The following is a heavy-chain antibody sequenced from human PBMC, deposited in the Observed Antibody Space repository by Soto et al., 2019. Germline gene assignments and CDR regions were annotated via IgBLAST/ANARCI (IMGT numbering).Heavy chain of an antibody. D-gene: IGHD3-3*02. Sequence: QVQLVESGGGVVHPGRSLRLSCAASGFSFSSFGSHWVRQAPGKGLEWVALISYDGSNQYYADSVKGRFTISRDNSNNTLYLQMDSLRAEDTAVYYCAKDREYCIRKRRPNGNHHDYCGMDVWGRGTTFTVS. CDR3: AKDREYCIRKRRPNGNHHDYCGMDV. CDR1: GFSFSSFG. CDR2: ISYDGSNQ. J-gene: IGHJ6*02. V-gene: IGHV3-30*18.